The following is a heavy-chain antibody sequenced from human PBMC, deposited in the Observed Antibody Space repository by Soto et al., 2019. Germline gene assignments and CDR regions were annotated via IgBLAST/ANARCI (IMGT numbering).Heavy chain of an antibody. Sequence: GWSLRLSCAASEFSFNFYWMHWVRQTPGKGLVWVSRINPVGTITNYADSVEGRFIISRDNAATTLYLQMNSLSAEDTAIYYCTSDTFGLRDSWGQGTLVTVSS. CDR2: INPVGTIT. CDR1: EFSFNFYW. V-gene: IGHV3-74*01. D-gene: IGHD3-3*01. CDR3: TSDTFGLRDS. J-gene: IGHJ4*02.